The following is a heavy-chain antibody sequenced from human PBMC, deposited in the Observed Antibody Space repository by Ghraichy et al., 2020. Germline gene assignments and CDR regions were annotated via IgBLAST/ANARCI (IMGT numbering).Heavy chain of an antibody. CDR1: GGTFSSYA. V-gene: IGHV1-69*13. D-gene: IGHD6-13*01. CDR3: ARGSSQLAASSWFDP. J-gene: IGHJ5*02. Sequence: SVKVSCKASGGTFSSYAISWVRQAPGQGLEWMGGIIPIFGTANYAQKFQGRVTITADESTSTAYMELSSLRSEDTAVYYCARGSSQLAASSWFDPWGQGTLVTVSS. CDR2: IIPIFGTA.